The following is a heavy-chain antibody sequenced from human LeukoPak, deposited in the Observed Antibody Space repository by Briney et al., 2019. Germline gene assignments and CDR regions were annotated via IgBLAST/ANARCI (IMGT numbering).Heavy chain of an antibody. J-gene: IGHJ5*02. CDR3: ARTNYGDYNWFDP. CDR2: IHNSGST. V-gene: IGHV4-61*01. D-gene: IGHD4-17*01. Sequence: TSETLSLTYKVSGGSVSSDSYYWSWIRQPPGQGLEWIGYIHNSGSTKYNASLKSRLTISVDTSKNQFSLEVTSVTAADTAVYYCARTNYGDYNWFDPWGQGTLVTVSS. CDR1: GGSVSSDSYY.